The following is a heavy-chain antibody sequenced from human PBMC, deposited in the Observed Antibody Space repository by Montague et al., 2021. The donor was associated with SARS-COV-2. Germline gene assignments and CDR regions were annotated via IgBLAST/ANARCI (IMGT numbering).Heavy chain of an antibody. V-gene: IGHV4-4*02. Sequence: SETLSLTCVVSGDSISTDYWWSWVRLPPGKGLGWVGVIYHTGSTKYKPSIKSRVSMSVDKYWNQFSLRLTSVTAADTVIYYCARRGSGRSDLDYWGQGTLVTVSS. CDR2: IYHTGST. CDR1: GDSISTDYW. CDR3: ARRGSGRSDLDY. D-gene: IGHD1-26*01. J-gene: IGHJ4*02.